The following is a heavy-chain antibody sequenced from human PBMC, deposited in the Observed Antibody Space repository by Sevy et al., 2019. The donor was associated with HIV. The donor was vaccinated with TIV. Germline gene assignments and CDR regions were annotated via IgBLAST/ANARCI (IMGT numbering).Heavy chain of an antibody. CDR2: IWYDGTNK. D-gene: IGHD1-26*01. CDR3: ASEDSGPTPPGY. Sequence: GGSLRLSCAASGFSISGYGMHWVRQAPGKGLEWVAVIWYDGTNKEYADSVKGRFTISRDNSKNTLYLQMNSLRAEDTAVYYCASEDSGPTPPGYWGQGTLVTVSS. J-gene: IGHJ4*02. CDR1: GFSISGYG. V-gene: IGHV3-33*01.